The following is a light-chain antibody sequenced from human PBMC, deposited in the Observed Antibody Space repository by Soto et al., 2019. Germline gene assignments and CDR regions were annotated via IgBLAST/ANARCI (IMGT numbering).Light chain of an antibody. V-gene: IGKV3-20*01. Sequence: EVVLTQSPGTLSLSPGERATLSCRASQSVRSTYLAWYQQKPGQAPRLLIYGASRRATGIPDRFSGSGSGTDFTLTISRLDPEDFAVYYCQQYGSSLCTFGQGTKVEIK. CDR1: QSVRSTY. CDR2: GAS. CDR3: QQYGSSLCT. J-gene: IGKJ1*01.